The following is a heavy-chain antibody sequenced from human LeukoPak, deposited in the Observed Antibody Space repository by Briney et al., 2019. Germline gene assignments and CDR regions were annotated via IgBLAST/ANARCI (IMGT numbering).Heavy chain of an antibody. CDR3: ARVPYPPLRYFDWWFDY. J-gene: IGHJ4*02. D-gene: IGHD3-9*01. V-gene: IGHV1-2*02. CDR2: INPNSGGT. Sequence: ASVKVSCKASGYTFTDYYMHWVRQAPGQGLEWMGWINPNSGGTNYAQKFQGRVTMTRDTSISTAYMELSRLRSDDTAVYYCARVPYPPLRYFDWWFDYWGQGTLVTVSS. CDR1: GYTFTDYY.